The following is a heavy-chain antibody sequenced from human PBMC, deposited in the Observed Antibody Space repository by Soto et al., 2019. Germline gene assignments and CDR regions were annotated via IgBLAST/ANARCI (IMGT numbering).Heavy chain of an antibody. CDR1: GGSISSAGYY. V-gene: IGHV4-31*03. CDR3: ARDPWRTPPEAAFDV. J-gene: IGHJ3*01. Sequence: QVQLQESGPGLVEPSQTLSLTCTVSGGSISSAGYYWSWIRQRPGKGLEWIGYIYFSGVTYYNPSLESRVTISGDTSKNQSSMRLSSVTAADTAVYYCARDPWRTPPEAAFDVWGQGTKVTVSS. CDR2: IYFSGVT. D-gene: IGHD1-1*01.